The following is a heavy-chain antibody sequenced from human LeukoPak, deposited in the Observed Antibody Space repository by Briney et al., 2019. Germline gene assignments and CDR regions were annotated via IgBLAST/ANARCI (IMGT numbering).Heavy chain of an antibody. D-gene: IGHD2-15*01. CDR2: ISSRSTTI. Sequence: PGGSLRLSWTASGFDFSNSFMTWVRQAPGKGLEWISYISSRSTTIYYADSVKGRFTISRDNGKNTVYLQMNNLRVDDTAVFYCGKGSLAVPATPLDFWGQGTLVTVSS. CDR1: GFDFSNSF. J-gene: IGHJ4*02. V-gene: IGHV3-11*01. CDR3: GKGSLAVPATPLDF.